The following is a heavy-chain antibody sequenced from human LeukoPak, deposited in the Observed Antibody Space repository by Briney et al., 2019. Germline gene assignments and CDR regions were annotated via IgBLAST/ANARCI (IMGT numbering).Heavy chain of an antibody. D-gene: IGHD1-26*01. CDR1: GGTFSSYA. CDR3: AREESELRGRHTTFDY. Sequence: GASVKVSCKASGGTFSSYAISWVRQAPGQGLEWMGGTIPIFGTANYAQKFQGRVTITADESTSTAYMELSSLRSEDTAVYYCAREESELRGRHTTFDYWGQGTLVTVSS. V-gene: IGHV1-69*13. CDR2: TIPIFGTA. J-gene: IGHJ4*02.